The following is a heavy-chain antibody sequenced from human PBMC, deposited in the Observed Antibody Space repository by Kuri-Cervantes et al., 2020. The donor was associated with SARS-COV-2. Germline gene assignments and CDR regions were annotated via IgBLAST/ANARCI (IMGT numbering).Heavy chain of an antibody. D-gene: IGHD3-10*01. CDR1: GGSFSGYY. CDR3: ARQEWGWVRGFYWNY. J-gene: IGHJ4*02. Sequence: SETLSLTCAVYGGSFSGYYWSWIRQPPGKGLEWIGEINHSGSTNYNPSLKSRVTISVDTSKNQFSLKLSSVTAADTAVYYCARQEWGWVRGFYWNYWGQGTLVTVSS. V-gene: IGHV4-34*01. CDR2: INHSGST.